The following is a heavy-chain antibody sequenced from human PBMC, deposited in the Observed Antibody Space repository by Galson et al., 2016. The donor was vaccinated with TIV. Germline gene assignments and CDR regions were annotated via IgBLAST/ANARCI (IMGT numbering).Heavy chain of an antibody. D-gene: IGHD1-26*01. CDR1: GYTFTSLW. CDR2: MYPGDSDT. J-gene: IGHJ4*02. CDR3: ARQGPTKGSLGY. Sequence: QSGAEVKKPGESLKISCKASGYTFTSLWISWVRRVPGKGLEWMGIMYPGDSDTIYSPSFQGQVTISADKSISTVYLQWSSLKASDAAMYYCARQGPTKGSLGYWGQGTLLTVSS. V-gene: IGHV5-51*01.